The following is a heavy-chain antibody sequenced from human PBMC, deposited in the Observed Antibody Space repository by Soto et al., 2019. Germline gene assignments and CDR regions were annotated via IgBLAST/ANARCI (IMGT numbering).Heavy chain of an antibody. J-gene: IGHJ4*02. Sequence: QVQLQESGPGLVKPSQTLSLTCTVSGGSISSGGYYWSWIRQHPGKGLEWIGYIYYSGSTYYNPSLNSRVTISVDTSKNQFSLKLSSVTAADTAVYYCARDRTQGELVFDYWGQGTLVTVSS. V-gene: IGHV4-31*03. CDR2: IYYSGST. CDR1: GGSISSGGYY. D-gene: IGHD1-26*01. CDR3: ARDRTQGELVFDY.